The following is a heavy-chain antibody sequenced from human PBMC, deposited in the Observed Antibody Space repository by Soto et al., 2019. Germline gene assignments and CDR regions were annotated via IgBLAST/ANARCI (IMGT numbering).Heavy chain of an antibody. CDR1: GNSFTRYW. CDR2: IDPSDSYT. V-gene: IGHV5-10-1*01. J-gene: IGHJ6*02. Sequence: PGECLKISCTGSGNSFTRYWIRWVRQMPGKGLEWMGRIDPSDSYTNYSPSFQGHVTISADKSISTAYLQWSSLKASDTAMYYCARHGIVVVPAAHYYGMDVWGQGTTVTVSS. CDR3: ARHGIVVVPAAHYYGMDV. D-gene: IGHD2-2*01.